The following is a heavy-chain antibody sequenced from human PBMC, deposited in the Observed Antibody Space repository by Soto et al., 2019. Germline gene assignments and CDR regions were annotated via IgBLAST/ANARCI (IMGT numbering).Heavy chain of an antibody. Sequence: SETLSLTCTVSGGSISSYYWSWIRQPPGKGLEWIGYIYYSGSTNYNPSLKSRVTISVDTSKNQFSLKLSSVTAADTAVYYCARVNYDFWSGYYTEFDYRGQGTLVTVSS. D-gene: IGHD3-3*01. CDR2: IYYSGST. V-gene: IGHV4-59*01. CDR1: GGSISSYY. J-gene: IGHJ4*02. CDR3: ARVNYDFWSGYYTEFDY.